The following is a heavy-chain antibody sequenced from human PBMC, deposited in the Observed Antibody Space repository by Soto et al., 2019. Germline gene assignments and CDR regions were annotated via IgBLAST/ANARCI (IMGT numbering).Heavy chain of an antibody. CDR2: IDPSDSYT. CDR1: GYSFTSYW. CDR3: ARRGYYDSSGYYNYYYYGMDV. J-gene: IGHJ6*02. V-gene: IGHV5-10-1*01. D-gene: IGHD3-22*01. Sequence: GESLKISCKGSGYSFTSYWISWVRQMPGQGLEWMGRIDPSDSYTNYSPSFQGHVTISADKSISTAYLQWSSLKASDTAMYYCARRGYYDSSGYYNYYYYGMDVWGQGTTVTVSS.